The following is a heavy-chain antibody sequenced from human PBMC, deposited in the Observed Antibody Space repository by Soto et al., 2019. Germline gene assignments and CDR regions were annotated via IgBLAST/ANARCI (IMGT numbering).Heavy chain of an antibody. CDR1: GFSFGTYS. V-gene: IGHV3-30-3*01. J-gene: IGHJ3*02. CDR2: ISYDGSSE. D-gene: IGHD3-3*01. CDR3: ARPFYDFWSGYPSDALDI. Sequence: QVQLVESGGGVVQPGRSLRLSCAASGFSFGTYSVHWVRQAPGKGLEWVAVISYDGSSETYADSVQGRFIISRDNSKNTLYLQLNSLRVEDTAMYYCARPFYDFWSGYPSDALDIWGQGTMVTVSS.